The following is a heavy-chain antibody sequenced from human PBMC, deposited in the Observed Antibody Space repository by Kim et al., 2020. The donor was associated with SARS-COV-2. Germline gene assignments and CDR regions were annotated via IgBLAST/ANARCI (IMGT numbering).Heavy chain of an antibody. CDR3: ARDLALRGGLDV. J-gene: IGHJ6*02. Sequence: YPQKFQGRVTLTADNSTSTAYMELSSLRFEDTAIYYCARDLALRGGLDVWGQGTTVTVSS. V-gene: IGHV1-69*04. D-gene: IGHD4-17*01.